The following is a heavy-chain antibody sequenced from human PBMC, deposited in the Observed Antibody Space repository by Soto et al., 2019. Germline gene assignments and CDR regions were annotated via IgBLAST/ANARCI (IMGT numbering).Heavy chain of an antibody. CDR1: GFSLSNARMG. CDR3: ARLVRGSSWYWFDP. Sequence: QVTLKESGPVLVKPTETLTLTCTVSGFSLSNARMGVSWIRQPPGKALEWLAHIFSNDEKSYSTSLKSRLTMSKDTSKSQVVLTITNMDPVDTATYYCARLVRGSSWYWFDPWGQGTLVTVSS. D-gene: IGHD6-13*01. CDR2: IFSNDEK. J-gene: IGHJ5*02. V-gene: IGHV2-26*01.